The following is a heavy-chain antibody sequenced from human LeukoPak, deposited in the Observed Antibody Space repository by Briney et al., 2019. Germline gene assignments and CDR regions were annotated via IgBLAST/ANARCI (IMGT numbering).Heavy chain of an antibody. CDR3: ASSSAMVTHSFDY. CDR1: GGSISSYY. Sequence: SETLSPTCTVSGGSISSYYWSWIRQLPGKGLEWIGYIYYSGSTNYNPSLKSRVTISVDTSKNQFSLKLTSVTAADTAVYYCASSSAMVTHSFDYWGQGTLVTVSS. V-gene: IGHV4-59*08. CDR2: IYYSGST. D-gene: IGHD5-18*01. J-gene: IGHJ4*02.